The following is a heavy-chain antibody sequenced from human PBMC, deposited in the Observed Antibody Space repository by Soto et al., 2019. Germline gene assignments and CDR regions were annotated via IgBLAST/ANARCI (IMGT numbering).Heavy chain of an antibody. CDR2: ISWNSGSI. Sequence: PGGSLRLSCAASGFTFDDYAMHWVRQAPGKGLEWVSGISWNSGSIGYADSVKGRFTISRDNAKNSLYLQMNSLRAEDTALYYCPKDPCFGEYGMDGWGQGTTVTVSS. J-gene: IGHJ6*02. CDR1: GFTFDDYA. CDR3: PKDPCFGEYGMDG. D-gene: IGHD3-10*01. V-gene: IGHV3-9*01.